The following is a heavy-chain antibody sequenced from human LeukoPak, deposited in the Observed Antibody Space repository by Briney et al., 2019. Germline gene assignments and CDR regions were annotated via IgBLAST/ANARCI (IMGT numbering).Heavy chain of an antibody. J-gene: IGHJ4*02. D-gene: IGHD6-13*01. V-gene: IGHV3-21*01. CDR1: GFTFSSYS. Sequence: GGSLRLSCAASGFTFSSYSMNWVRQAPGKGLEWVSSISSSSSYIYYADSVKGRFTISRDNAKNSLYLQMNSLRAEDTAVYYCARVLAAAGTRDYWGQGTLVTVSS. CDR2: ISSSSSYI. CDR3: ARVLAAAGTRDY.